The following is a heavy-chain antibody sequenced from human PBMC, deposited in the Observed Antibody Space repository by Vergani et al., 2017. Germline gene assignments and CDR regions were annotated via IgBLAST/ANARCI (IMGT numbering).Heavy chain of an antibody. CDR3: ARRSSSYYFDI. Sequence: QLHLQESGPGLVKPSETLSLTCTVSCGSIPRRSYYLGWIRQPPGKGLEWISSVSHSGDTYFNPSLKGRVSISMDTSKNYFFLTLSSVTAADTAMYYCARRSSSYYFDIWGQGVLITVSS. D-gene: IGHD3-22*01. V-gene: IGHV4-39*02. CDR2: VSHSGDT. CDR1: CGSIPRRSYY. J-gene: IGHJ5*02.